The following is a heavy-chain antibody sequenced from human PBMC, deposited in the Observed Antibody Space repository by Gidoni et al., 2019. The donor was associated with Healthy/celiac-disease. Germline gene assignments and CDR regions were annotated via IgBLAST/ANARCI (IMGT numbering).Heavy chain of an antibody. CDR1: GVTFSSYA. Sequence: QVQLVESGGGVVQPGRSLGLSCAACGVTFSSYAMHWVRQAPGKGLEWVAVRSYDGSNKYYADSVKGRFTISRDNSKNTLYLQMNSLRAEDTAVYYCASLSRFRTLPPRDYWGQGTLVTVSS. CDR3: ASLSRFRTLPPRDY. CDR2: RSYDGSNK. D-gene: IGHD2-2*01. J-gene: IGHJ4*02. V-gene: IGHV3-30-3*01.